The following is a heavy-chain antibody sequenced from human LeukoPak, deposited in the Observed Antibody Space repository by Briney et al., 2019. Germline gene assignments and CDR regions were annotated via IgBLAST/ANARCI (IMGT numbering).Heavy chain of an antibody. Sequence: GGSLRLSCAASGFTFSSYSMNWVRQAPGKGLEWVSSITSSGTYIYYADSLKGRFTISRDNAKNSLYLQMNSLRAEDTAMYYCATGEGGLDYWGQGTLVTVSS. CDR1: GFTFSSYS. CDR2: ITSSGTYI. D-gene: IGHD1-26*01. J-gene: IGHJ4*02. V-gene: IGHV3-21*01. CDR3: ATGEGGLDY.